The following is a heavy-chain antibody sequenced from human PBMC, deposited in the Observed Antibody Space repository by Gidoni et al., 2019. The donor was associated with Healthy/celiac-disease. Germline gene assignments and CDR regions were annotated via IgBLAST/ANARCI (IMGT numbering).Heavy chain of an antibody. Sequence: QVQLPESGPGLVTPSPTLSLTCPVSGCSIRRVGYYWSGIRQPPGKGLEGIGYIYYSGSPYYNPSLKSRVTISVDTSKNKFSRKRSSVTAADTAGYDCARGGLIWFGEFGDRRWFDPWGQGTLVTVSS. CDR3: ARGGLIWFGEFGDRRWFDP. CDR2: IYYSGSP. CDR1: GCSIRRVGYY. V-gene: IGHV4-31*03. D-gene: IGHD3-10*01. J-gene: IGHJ5*02.